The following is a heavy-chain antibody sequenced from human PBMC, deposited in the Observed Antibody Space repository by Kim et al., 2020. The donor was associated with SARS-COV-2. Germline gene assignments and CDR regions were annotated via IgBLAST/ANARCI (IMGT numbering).Heavy chain of an antibody. V-gene: IGHV4-61*01. CDR2: IYYSGST. CDR3: ARDRNDNWFDP. J-gene: IGHJ5*02. Sequence: SETLSLTCTVSGGSVSSGSYYWSWIRQPPGKELEWIGYIYYSGSTNYNPSLKSRVTISVDTSKNQFSLKLSSVTAADTAVYYCARDRNDNWFDPWGQGTLVTVSS. D-gene: IGHD2-8*01. CDR1: GGSVSSGSYY.